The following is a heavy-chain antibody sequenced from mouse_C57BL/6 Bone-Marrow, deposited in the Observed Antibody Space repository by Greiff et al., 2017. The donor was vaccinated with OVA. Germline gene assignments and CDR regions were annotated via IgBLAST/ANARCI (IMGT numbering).Heavy chain of an antibody. D-gene: IGHD2-1*01. Sequence: QVQLQQPGAELVKPGASVKLSCKASGYTFTSYWMHWVKQRPGQGLEWIGMIHPNSGSTNYNEKFKSKATLTVDKSSSTAYMQLSSLTSEDSAVDYCARDYGKFYWYFDVWGTGTTVTVSS. CDR1: GYTFTSYW. J-gene: IGHJ1*03. CDR2: IHPNSGST. V-gene: IGHV1-64*01. CDR3: ARDYGKFYWYFDV.